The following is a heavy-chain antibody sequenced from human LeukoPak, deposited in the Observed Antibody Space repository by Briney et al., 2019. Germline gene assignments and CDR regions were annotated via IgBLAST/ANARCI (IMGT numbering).Heavy chain of an antibody. CDR1: GFTFRNCA. J-gene: IGHJ4*02. CDR2: ISGSGGNT. Sequence: GGPVRLLREACGFTFRNCAMIWVVEAPWKDLQWVSSISGSGGNTYYADSVKGRFTISRDNSKNTLFLQMNSLRAEDTAVYYCAKDRQSSGWNCDHWGQGTLVTVSS. V-gene: IGHV3-23*01. CDR3: AKDRQSSGWNCDH. D-gene: IGHD6-19*01.